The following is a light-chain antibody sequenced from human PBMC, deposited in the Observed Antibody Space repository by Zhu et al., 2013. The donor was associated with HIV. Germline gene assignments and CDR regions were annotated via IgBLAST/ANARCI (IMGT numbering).Light chain of an antibody. CDR2: DNV. Sequence: QSVLTQPPSVSAAPGQDVTVACTGGHFNVGVNYVSWYQQFPRSAPRLLIYDNVERPSGIPDRFSASKSGNSATLAITGLQTGDEAHYFCATWDSTLAVVVFGGGTNLTVL. CDR1: HFNVGVNY. J-gene: IGLJ3*02. CDR3: ATWDSTLAVVV. V-gene: IGLV1-51*01.